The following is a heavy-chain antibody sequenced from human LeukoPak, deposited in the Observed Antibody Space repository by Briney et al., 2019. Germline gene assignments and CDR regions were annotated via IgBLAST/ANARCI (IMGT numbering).Heavy chain of an antibody. V-gene: IGHV1-46*01. Sequence: GASVKVSRKASGYTFTSYYMHWVRQAPGQGLEWMGIINPSGGSTSYAQKFQGRVTMTRDTSTSTVYMELSSPRSEDTAVYYCARAMIVVGNWFDPWGQGTLVTVSS. CDR2: INPSGGST. CDR3: ARAMIVVGNWFDP. D-gene: IGHD3-22*01. J-gene: IGHJ5*02. CDR1: GYTFTSYY.